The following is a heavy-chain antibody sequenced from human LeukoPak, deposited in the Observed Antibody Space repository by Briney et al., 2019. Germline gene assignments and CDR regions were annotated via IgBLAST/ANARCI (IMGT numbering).Heavy chain of an antibody. J-gene: IGHJ4*02. V-gene: IGHV3-23*01. CDR1: GFTFAGHT. CDR3: AKDPNPFYDFWSGYK. D-gene: IGHD3-3*01. Sequence: GGSLGLSCAASGFTFAGHTMTWLRQAPGKGLEWVSIIGGRDDRTYYADSVEGRFTISRDNSKNILYLQMSSLRAEDTAVYYCAKDPNPFYDFWSGYKWGQGTLVTVSS. CDR2: IGGRDDRT.